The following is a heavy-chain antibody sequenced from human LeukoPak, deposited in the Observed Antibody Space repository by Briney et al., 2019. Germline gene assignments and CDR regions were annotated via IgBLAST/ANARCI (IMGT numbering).Heavy chain of an antibody. CDR1: GGSLSSSTYH. D-gene: IGHD2-2*01. CDR3: ARQGYANDAFDI. Sequence: SGTLSLTCAVSGGSLSSSTYHWGWIRQPPGKGLEWIGTMHYSGTTYSNPSLKSRVSISIDTSKNQISLKLRSVTAADTAVYYCARQGYANDAFDIWGQGTMVNVSS. J-gene: IGHJ3*02. V-gene: IGHV4-39*01. CDR2: MHYSGTT.